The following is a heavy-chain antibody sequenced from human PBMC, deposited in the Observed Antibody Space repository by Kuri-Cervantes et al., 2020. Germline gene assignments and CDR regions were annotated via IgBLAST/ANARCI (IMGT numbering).Heavy chain of an antibody. CDR2: INHSGST. V-gene: IGHV4-34*01. CDR3: ARDYYDSSGTFDY. D-gene: IGHD3-22*01. Sequence: GSLRLSCAVYGGSFSGYYWSWIRQPPGKGLEWIGEINHSGSTNYNPSLKSRVTMSVDTSKNQFSLKLSSVTAADTAVYYCARDYYDSSGTFDYWGQGTLVTVSS. CDR1: GGSFSGYY. J-gene: IGHJ4*02.